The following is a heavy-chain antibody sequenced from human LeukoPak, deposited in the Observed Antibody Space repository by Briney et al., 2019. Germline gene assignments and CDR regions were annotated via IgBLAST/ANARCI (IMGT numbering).Heavy chain of an antibody. CDR3: AKDLY. Sequence: GGSLRLSCAASGFTFSNFGMHWVRQAPGKGLEWVAFVQYNENNKNYADSVKGRFTISRDNSKKTLYLQMNSLRAEDTAVYYCAKDLYWGQGTLVTVSS. CDR1: GFTFSNFG. V-gene: IGHV3-30*02. J-gene: IGHJ4*02. CDR2: VQYNENNK.